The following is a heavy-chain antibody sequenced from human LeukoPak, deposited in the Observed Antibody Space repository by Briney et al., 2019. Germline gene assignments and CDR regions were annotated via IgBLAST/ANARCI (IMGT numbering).Heavy chain of an antibody. CDR2: IYTGGNT. CDR1: GGSISTYF. Sequence: PSETLSLTCTVSGGSISTYFWNWVRQPAGKGLEWIGRIYTGGNTNYNPSLKNRVTVSLDTSKNQFSLKLTSVTAADTAMYYCARTPYVSPFFDSWGQGTLVTVSS. J-gene: IGHJ4*02. V-gene: IGHV4-4*07. CDR3: ARTPYVSPFFDS. D-gene: IGHD3-16*01.